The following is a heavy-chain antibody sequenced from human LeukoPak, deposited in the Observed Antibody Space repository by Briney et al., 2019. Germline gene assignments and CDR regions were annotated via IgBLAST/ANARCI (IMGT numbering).Heavy chain of an antibody. J-gene: IGHJ4*02. CDR3: TREPDTVTGGV. Sequence: SETLSLTCTVSGGSISNYYWSWIRQPPGKGLEWIGYISYTENTDYNPSLRSRVTISVDTSKNQFSLTLTSVTAAATAVYYCTREPDTVTGGVWGQGTRVTVSS. D-gene: IGHD4-17*01. CDR1: GGSISNYY. V-gene: IGHV4-59*01. CDR2: ISYTENT.